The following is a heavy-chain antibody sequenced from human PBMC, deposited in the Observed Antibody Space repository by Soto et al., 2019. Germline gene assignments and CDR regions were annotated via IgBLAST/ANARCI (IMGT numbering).Heavy chain of an antibody. V-gene: IGHV3-9*01. CDR3: AKDRAGSSVWYGMDV. D-gene: IGHD2-2*01. Sequence: GGSLRLSCAASGFIFDDYAMHWVRQVPGKGMEWVSAISWNSGTIAYADPVKGRFTISRDNAKNSLYLQMNRLRSEDKALYYCAKDRAGSSVWYGMDVWGHGTTVTVSS. J-gene: IGHJ6*02. CDR2: ISWNSGTI. CDR1: GFIFDDYA.